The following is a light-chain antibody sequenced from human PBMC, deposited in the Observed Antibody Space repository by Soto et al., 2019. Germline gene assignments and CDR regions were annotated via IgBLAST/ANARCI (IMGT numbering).Light chain of an antibody. V-gene: IGKV1-33*01. CDR3: QQYDTSRRT. CDR2: DAS. CDR1: EDVSDY. Sequence: DIKMTQSPSSLSASVGDSVTLTCQASEDVSDYVNWYQQKPGRAPKLLIYDASKLETGVPSRFSGSGSGTDFSFTIRDLQPEDFATYYCQQYDTSRRTFGQGTKVDIK. J-gene: IGKJ1*01.